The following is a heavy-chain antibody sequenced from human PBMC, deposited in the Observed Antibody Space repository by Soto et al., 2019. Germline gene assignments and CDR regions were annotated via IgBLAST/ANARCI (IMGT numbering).Heavy chain of an antibody. CDR1: GYTFTKYG. D-gene: IGHD3-16*01. V-gene: IGHV1-18*01. CDR3: AREMAGLGGEYDY. J-gene: IGHJ4*02. CDR2: ISGSSGNA. Sequence: QVQLVQSGAEVKNPGASVKVSCKTSGYTFTKYGVGWVRQAPGQGLEGMGWISGSSGNANSAENVQGRITLTTDTSTSTAYIDLRSLRSDDPAVYYCAREMAGLGGEYDYWGQGTLVTVSS.